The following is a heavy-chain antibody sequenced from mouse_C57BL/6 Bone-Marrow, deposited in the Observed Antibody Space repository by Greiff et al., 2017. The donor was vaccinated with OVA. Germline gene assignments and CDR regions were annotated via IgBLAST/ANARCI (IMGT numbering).Heavy chain of an antibody. V-gene: IGHV5-4*01. J-gene: IGHJ4*01. CDR2: ISDGGSYT. CDR3: ARDRNWEASYAMDY. D-gene: IGHD4-1*01. Sequence: EVKLMESGGGLVKPGGSLKLSCAASGFTFSSYAMSWVRQTPEKRLEWVATISDGGSYTYYPDNVKGRFTISRDNAKNNLYLQMSHLKSEDTAMYYCARDRNWEASYAMDYWSQGTSVTVSS. CDR1: GFTFSSYA.